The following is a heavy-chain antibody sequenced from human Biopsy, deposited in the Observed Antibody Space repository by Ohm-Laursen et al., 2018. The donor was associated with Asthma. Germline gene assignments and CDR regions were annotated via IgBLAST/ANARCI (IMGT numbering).Heavy chain of an antibody. CDR1: SGSGGYMRSGNYY. CDR3: VRGSSSWHHGPFHYYYGLDV. V-gene: IGHV4-39*01. D-gene: IGHD6-13*01. J-gene: IGHJ6*02. Sequence: SQTLSLTCSLSSGSGGYMRSGNYYWGWIRQPPGKGLEWIGSIYYSGTTYYNPSLESRATVPADTSKNQFSLKLTSVTAADTAVYYCVRGSSSWHHGPFHYYYGLDVWDQGTTATVSS. CDR2: IYYSGTT.